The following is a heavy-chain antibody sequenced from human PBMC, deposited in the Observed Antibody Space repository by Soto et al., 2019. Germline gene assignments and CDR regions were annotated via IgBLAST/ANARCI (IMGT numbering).Heavy chain of an antibody. J-gene: IGHJ4*02. Sequence: SETLSLTCTVSGGSISSGDYYWSWIRQHPGKGLEWIGYIYYSGSTYYNPSLKSRVTISVDTSKNQFSLKLSSVTAADTAVYYCARTPKISRFYFDYWGQGTLVTVSS. CDR2: IYYSGST. CDR1: GGSISSGDYY. CDR3: ARTPKISRFYFDY. D-gene: IGHD2-15*01. V-gene: IGHV4-31*03.